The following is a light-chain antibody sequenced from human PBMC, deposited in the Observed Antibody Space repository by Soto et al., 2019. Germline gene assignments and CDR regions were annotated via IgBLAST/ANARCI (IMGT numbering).Light chain of an antibody. CDR2: VAS. V-gene: IGKV1-9*01. CDR3: QQLNTYPS. CDR1: QGIRSY. Sequence: DIQLTQSPSFRSASVGDRVTITCRASQGIRSYLAWYQQKPGKAPKLLIYVASTLQSGVPSRFSGSGSGTEFTLTISSLQPEDFATYYCQQLNTYPSFGGGTKVEIK. J-gene: IGKJ4*01.